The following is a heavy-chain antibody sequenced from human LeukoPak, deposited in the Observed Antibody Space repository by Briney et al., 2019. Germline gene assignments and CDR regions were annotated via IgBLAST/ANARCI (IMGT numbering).Heavy chain of an antibody. Sequence: KAGGSLRLSCAASGFTFSNYNMNWVRQAPGKTMEWVSSITSSGTYIFYADSVRGRFTISRDNAKNSLYLQMDSLGPADTAVYYRAREPYRGNYGNGYHHHMDGWGKGTTVNNSS. V-gene: IGHV3-21*01. D-gene: IGHD1-26*01. CDR1: GFTFSNYN. CDR3: AREPYRGNYGNGYHHHMDG. J-gene: IGHJ6*03. CDR2: ITSSGTYI.